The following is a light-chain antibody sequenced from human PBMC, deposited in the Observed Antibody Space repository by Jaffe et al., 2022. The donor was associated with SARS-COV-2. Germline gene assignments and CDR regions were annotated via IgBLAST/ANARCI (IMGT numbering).Light chain of an antibody. CDR2: EDK. Sequence: NFMLTQPHSVSESPGKTVTISCTGSGGSIASNYVQWYQQRPGSAPTTMIYEDKQRPSGVPDRFSGSVDSSSNSASLTISGLKTEDEADYYCQSYDSSSHGVFGGGTKLTVL. V-gene: IGLV6-57*02. J-gene: IGLJ3*02. CDR1: GGSIASNY. CDR3: QSYDSSSHGV.